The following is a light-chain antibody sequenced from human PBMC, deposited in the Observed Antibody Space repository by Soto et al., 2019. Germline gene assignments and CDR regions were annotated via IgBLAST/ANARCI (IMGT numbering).Light chain of an antibody. CDR3: AAWDDSLNGYV. CDR2: DVN. CDR1: SSDVGGYNY. Sequence: QSALTQPRSVSGSPGQSVTISCTGTSSDVGGYNYVSWYQQHPGKAPKLMIYDVNKRPSGVPDRFSGSKSGTSASLAISGLQSEDEADYYCAAWDDSLNGYVFGTGTKVTVL. V-gene: IGLV2-11*01. J-gene: IGLJ1*01.